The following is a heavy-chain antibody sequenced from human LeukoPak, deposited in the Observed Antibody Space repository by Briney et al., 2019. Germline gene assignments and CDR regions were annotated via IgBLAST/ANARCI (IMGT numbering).Heavy chain of an antibody. CDR2: ISVYTGKT. CDR1: GYTFTNYG. D-gene: IGHD4-17*01. Sequence: GASVKVSCKASGYTFTNYGISWVRQAPGQGLEWMGWISVYTGKTYYAQKFQARVTITTDTSPTTAYMELRSLRSDDTAVYYCAKDRGWQYADYETVAVEHWGQGTLVTVSS. CDR3: AKDRGWQYADYETVAVEH. J-gene: IGHJ4*02. V-gene: IGHV1-18*01.